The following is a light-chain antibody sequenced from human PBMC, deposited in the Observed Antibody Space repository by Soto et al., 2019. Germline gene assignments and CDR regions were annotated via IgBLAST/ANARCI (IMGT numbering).Light chain of an antibody. CDR2: LNSDGSH. CDR1: SGHSSYA. Sequence: QLVLTQSPSASASLGASVKLTCTLNSGHSSYAIAWHQQQPEKGPRYLMKLNSDGSHSKGDGIPDRFSGSSSGAERYLTISSLQSEDEADYYCQTWDTGILVVFGGGTKVTVL. V-gene: IGLV4-69*01. CDR3: QTWDTGILVV. J-gene: IGLJ2*01.